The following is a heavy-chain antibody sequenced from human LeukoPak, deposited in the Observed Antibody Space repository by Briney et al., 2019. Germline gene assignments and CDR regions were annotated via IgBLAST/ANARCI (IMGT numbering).Heavy chain of an antibody. D-gene: IGHD3-10*01. CDR3: ARRDSYFYGSGTYPLFDY. V-gene: IGHV4-34*01. Sequence: SETLSLTCAVYGGSFSGYSWAWIRQPPGKGLEWIGEVNHSGSTNYNPSLKSRVTISVDTSKNQISLKLSSLTAADTAVYYCARRDSYFYGSGTYPLFDYWGQGNLVTVSS. J-gene: IGHJ4*02. CDR1: GGSFSGYS. CDR2: VNHSGST.